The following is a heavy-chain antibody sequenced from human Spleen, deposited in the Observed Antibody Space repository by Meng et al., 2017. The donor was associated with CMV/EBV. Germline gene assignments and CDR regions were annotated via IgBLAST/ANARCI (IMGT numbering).Heavy chain of an antibody. CDR3: ARVDSPVVVAASWGLQFDP. CDR1: GYTFTGYY. Sequence: ASVKVSCKSSGYTFTGYYVHWVRQAPGQGLEWMGWINPNSGGTNYAQKFQGRVTMTRDTSISTAYMELSRLRSDDTAVYYCARVDSPVVVAASWGLQFDPWGQGTLVTVS. D-gene: IGHD2-15*01. V-gene: IGHV1-2*02. CDR2: INPNSGGT. J-gene: IGHJ5*02.